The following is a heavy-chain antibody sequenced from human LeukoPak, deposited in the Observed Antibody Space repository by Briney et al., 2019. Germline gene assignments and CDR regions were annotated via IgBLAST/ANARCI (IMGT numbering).Heavy chain of an antibody. J-gene: IGHJ4*02. D-gene: IGHD3-10*01. V-gene: IGHV3-48*03. CDR2: ISSSGSTI. Sequence: GGSLRLSCAASGFTFSSYEMNWVRQAPGKGLEWVSCISSSGSTIYYADSVKGRFTISRDNAKNSLYLQMNSLRAEDTAVYYCARDLLGYQLPNYYGSGSFDYWGQGTLVTVSS. CDR3: ARDLLGYQLPNYYGSGSFDY. CDR1: GFTFSSYE.